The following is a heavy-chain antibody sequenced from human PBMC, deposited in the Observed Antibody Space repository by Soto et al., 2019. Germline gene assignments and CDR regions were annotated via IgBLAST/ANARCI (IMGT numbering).Heavy chain of an antibody. CDR1: GYTFTSYG. V-gene: IGHV1-18*01. CDR3: ARDTYYYGSGSYDAFDI. Sequence: ASVKVSCKASGYTFTSYGISWVRQAPGQGLEWMGWISAYNGNTNYAQKLQGRVTMTTDTSTSTAYMELRSLRSDDTAVYYCARDTYYYGSGSYDAFDIWGQGTMVTVSS. D-gene: IGHD3-10*01. J-gene: IGHJ3*02. CDR2: ISAYNGNT.